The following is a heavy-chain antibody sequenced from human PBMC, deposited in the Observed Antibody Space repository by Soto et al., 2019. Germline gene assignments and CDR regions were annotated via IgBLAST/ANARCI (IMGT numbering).Heavy chain of an antibody. D-gene: IGHD5-12*01. CDR1: GGTFSSYA. CDR2: IIPIFGTA. Sequence: ASVKVSCKASGGTFSSYAMSWVRQAPGQGLEWMGGIIPIFGTANYAQKFQGRVTITADESTSTAYMELSSLRSEDTAVYYCARSSGDGYNLDAFDIWGQGTMVTVSS. J-gene: IGHJ3*02. CDR3: ARSSGDGYNLDAFDI. V-gene: IGHV1-69*13.